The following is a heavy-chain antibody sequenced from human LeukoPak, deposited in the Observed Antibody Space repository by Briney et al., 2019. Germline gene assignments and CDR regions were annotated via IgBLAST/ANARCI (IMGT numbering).Heavy chain of an antibody. J-gene: IGHJ4*02. CDR1: GGSFSGYY. D-gene: IGHD4-17*01. CDR3: ARGTMTTVTYYFDY. Sequence: SETLSLTCAVYGGSFSGYYWSWIRQPPGKGLEWIGEINHSGSSNYNPSLKSRVTISVDTSKNQFSLKLSSVTAADTAVYYCARGTMTTVTYYFDYWGQGTLVTVSS. CDR2: INHSGSS. V-gene: IGHV4-34*01.